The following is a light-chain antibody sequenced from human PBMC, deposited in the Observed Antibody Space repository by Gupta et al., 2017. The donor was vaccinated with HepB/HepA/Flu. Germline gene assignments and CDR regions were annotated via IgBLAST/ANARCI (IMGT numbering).Light chain of an antibody. V-gene: IGKV4-1*01. CDR2: WTS. Sequence: DIVMTQSPDSLAVSLGERATINTKNYLAWYQQKPGQPPKLLIYWTSTRESGVPDRFSGSGSGTDFTLTISSRQAEDVAVYYCQQEDNTPRTFGQGTKVEIK. J-gene: IGKJ1*01. CDR1: TKNY. CDR3: QQEDNTPRT.